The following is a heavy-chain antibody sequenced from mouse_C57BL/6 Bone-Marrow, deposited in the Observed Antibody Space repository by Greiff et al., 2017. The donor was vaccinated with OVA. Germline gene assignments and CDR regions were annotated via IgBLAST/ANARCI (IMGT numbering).Heavy chain of an antibody. V-gene: IGHV1-85*01. CDR3: ARCNWDYFDY. CDR2: IYPRDGST. Sequence: QVHVKQSGPELVKPGASVKLSCKASGYTFTSYDINWVKQRPGQGLEWIGWIYPRDGSTKYNEKFKGKATLTVDTSSSTAYMELHSLTSEDSAVYFCARCNWDYFDYWGQGTTLTVSS. D-gene: IGHD4-1*01. J-gene: IGHJ2*01. CDR1: GYTFTSYD.